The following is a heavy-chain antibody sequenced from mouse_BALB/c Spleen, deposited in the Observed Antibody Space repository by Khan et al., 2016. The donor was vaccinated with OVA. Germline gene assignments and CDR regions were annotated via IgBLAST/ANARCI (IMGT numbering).Heavy chain of an antibody. J-gene: IGHJ3*01. V-gene: IGHV1-7*01. CDR1: GYTFTSYW. CDR3: ANHGSTSDRFAY. Sequence: QVRLQQSGAELAKPGASVKMSCKASGYTFTSYWMHWVKQRPGQGLEWIGYINPSTGYRESNQKFKDKATLTVDKSSSTAYMQLSSLTSDDSAVYKCANHGSTSDRFAYWGQGTLVTVSA. D-gene: IGHD1-1*01. CDR2: INPSTGYR.